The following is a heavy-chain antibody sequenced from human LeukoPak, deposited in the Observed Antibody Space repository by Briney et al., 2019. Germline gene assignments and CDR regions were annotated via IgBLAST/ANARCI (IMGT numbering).Heavy chain of an antibody. J-gene: IGHJ4*02. D-gene: IGHD6-6*01. Sequence: SETPSLTCAVYGGSFSGYYWSWIRQPPGKGLEWIGEINHSGSTNYNPSLKSRVTISVDTSKNQFSLKLSSVTAADTAVYYCARAGIAARGGFDYWGQGTLVTVSS. CDR2: INHSGST. V-gene: IGHV4-34*01. CDR3: ARAGIAARGGFDY. CDR1: GGSFSGYY.